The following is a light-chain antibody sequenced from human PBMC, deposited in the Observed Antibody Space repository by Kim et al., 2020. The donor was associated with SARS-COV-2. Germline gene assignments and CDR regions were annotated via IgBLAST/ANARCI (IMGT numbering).Light chain of an antibody. CDR2: GAS. CDR1: QSVSSSY. CDR3: QQYGSSPFT. V-gene: IGKV3-20*01. J-gene: IGKJ3*01. Sequence: SPGEKDTLSCRASQSVSSSYLSWYQHKPGQAPRLLIYGASSRATGIPDRFSGSGSGTDFTLTISRLEPEDFAVYYCQQYGSSPFTFGPGTKVDIK.